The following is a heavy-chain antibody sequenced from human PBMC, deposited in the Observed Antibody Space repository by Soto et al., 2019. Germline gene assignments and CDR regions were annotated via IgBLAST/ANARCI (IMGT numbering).Heavy chain of an antibody. V-gene: IGHV3-48*03. J-gene: IGHJ6*02. CDR1: GFTFSSYE. CDR3: ARFGIAAAHNYYYYGMDV. Sequence: LRLSFAASGFTFSSYEMNWVRQAPGKGLEWVSYISSSGSTIYYADSVKGRFTISRDNAKNSLYLQMNSLRAEDTAVYYCARFGIAAAHNYYYYGMDVWGQGTTVTVSS. D-gene: IGHD6-13*01. CDR2: ISSSGSTI.